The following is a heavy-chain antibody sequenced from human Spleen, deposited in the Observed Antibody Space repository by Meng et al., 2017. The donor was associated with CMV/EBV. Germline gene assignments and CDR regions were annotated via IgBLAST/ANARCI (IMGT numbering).Heavy chain of an antibody. D-gene: IGHD3-22*01. J-gene: IGHJ5*02. CDR3: ARDPYYYDSSGYLPGWFDP. CDR1: TFSSYS. V-gene: IGHV3-21*01. Sequence: TFSSYSMHWVRQAPGKGLDWVSSIRSSRSYIYYADSVKGRFTISRDNAKNSLYLQMNSLRAEDTAVYYCARDPYYYDSSGYLPGWFDPWGQGTLVTVSS. CDR2: IRSSRSYI.